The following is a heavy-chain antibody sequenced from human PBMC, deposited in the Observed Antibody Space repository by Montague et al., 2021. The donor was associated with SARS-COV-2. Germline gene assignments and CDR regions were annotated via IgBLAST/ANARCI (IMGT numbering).Heavy chain of an antibody. J-gene: IGHJ4*02. CDR1: GGSSRDYY. CDR2: IFHDGFT. V-gene: IGHV4-34*12. CDR3: AHIFGKNHFYLDY. Sequence: SETLSLTCAVYGGSSRDYYWSWIRQPPGKGLEWIGEIFHDGFTKYNPSLTSRVTISLSASKSQFSLRLTSVTAADTAVYFCAHIFGKNHFYLDYWGQGALVTVSS. D-gene: IGHD2/OR15-2a*01.